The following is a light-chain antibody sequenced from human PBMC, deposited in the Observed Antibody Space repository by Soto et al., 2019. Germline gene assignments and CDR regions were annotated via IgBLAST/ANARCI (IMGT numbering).Light chain of an antibody. CDR3: SSYAGSNGLL. V-gene: IGLV2-8*01. CDR1: SSDVGDYDY. J-gene: IGLJ3*02. CDR2: EVI. Sequence: QSALTQPPSASGSPGQSVTISCAGTSSDVGDYDYVSWYQLHPGKAPKLLIYEVIKRPSGVPDRFSGSKTGNTASLTVAGLQTEDEADYYCSSYAGSNGLLFGGGTKLTV.